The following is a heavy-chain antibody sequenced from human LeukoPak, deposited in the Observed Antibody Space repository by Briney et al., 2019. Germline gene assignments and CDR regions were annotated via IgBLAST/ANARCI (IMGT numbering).Heavy chain of an antibody. J-gene: IGHJ4*02. V-gene: IGHV3-53*01. CDR1: GFTVGSNS. CDR2: IYSGGNT. D-gene: IGHD3-22*01. CDR3: ARRAGDYSHPYDY. Sequence: GGSLRLSCAASGFTVGSNSMSWVRQAPGKGLEWVSFIYSGGNTHYSDSVKGRFTISRDNSKNTLYLQMNSLRAEDTAVYYCARRAGDYSHPYDYWGQGTLVTVSS.